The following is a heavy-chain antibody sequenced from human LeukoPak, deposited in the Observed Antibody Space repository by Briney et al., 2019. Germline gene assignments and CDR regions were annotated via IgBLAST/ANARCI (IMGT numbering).Heavy chain of an antibody. D-gene: IGHD6-13*01. CDR3: ARDHSSSWPEYFQH. V-gene: IGHV3-74*01. CDR1: GFTFSSYA. CDR2: INSDGSST. Sequence: GGSLRLSCAASGFTFSSYAMSWVRQAPGKGLVWVSRINSDGSSTSYADSVKGRFTISRDNAKNTLYLQMNSLRAEDTAVYYCARDHSSSWPEYFQHWGQGTLVTVSS. J-gene: IGHJ1*01.